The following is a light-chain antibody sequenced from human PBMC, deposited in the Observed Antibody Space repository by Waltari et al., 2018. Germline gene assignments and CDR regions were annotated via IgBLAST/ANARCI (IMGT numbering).Light chain of an antibody. J-gene: IGKJ3*01. CDR2: EVS. CDR3: MQGLHPPLT. V-gene: IGKV2-29*02. CDR1: QSLLHSDGKTY. Sequence: DIVMTQTPLSLSVTPGQPAAIPCKSSQSLLHSDGKTYLFWYLQKPGQSPQLLIYEVSSRISGVPDRFSGSGLGTDFTLKISRVEAEDVGVYYCMQGLHPPLTFGPGTKVEIK.